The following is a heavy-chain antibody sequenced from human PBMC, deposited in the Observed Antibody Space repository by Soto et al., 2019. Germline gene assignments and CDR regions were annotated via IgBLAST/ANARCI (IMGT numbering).Heavy chain of an antibody. D-gene: IGHD3-9*01. Sequence: PXESMSLTCTVAGCSISSGEYYWSWIRQPPGKGLEGIGYIYYSGSTYYNPSLKSRVTISVDTSKNQFSLKLSSVTAADTAVYYCARELRYFEGFGLCGQGTLVTVSS. CDR1: GCSISSGEYY. CDR2: IYYSGST. CDR3: ARELRYFEGFGL. V-gene: IGHV4-30-4*01. J-gene: IGHJ5*02.